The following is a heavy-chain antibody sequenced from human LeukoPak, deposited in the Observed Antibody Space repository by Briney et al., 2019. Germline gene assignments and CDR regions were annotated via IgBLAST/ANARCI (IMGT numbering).Heavy chain of an antibody. V-gene: IGHV1-2*02. CDR3: ARGGPIAAAGNGRWFDP. CDR2: INPNSGGT. Sequence: ASVKVSCKASGYTFTGYYMHWVRQAPGQGLEWMGWINPNSGGTNYAQKFQGRVTMTRDTSISTAYMELSRLRSDDTAVYYCARGGPIAAAGNGRWFDPWGQGTLVTVSS. D-gene: IGHD6-13*01. CDR1: GYTFTGYY. J-gene: IGHJ5*02.